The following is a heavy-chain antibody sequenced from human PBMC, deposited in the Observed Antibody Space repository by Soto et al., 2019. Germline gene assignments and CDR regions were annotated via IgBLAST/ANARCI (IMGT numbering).Heavy chain of an antibody. J-gene: IGHJ4*02. CDR3: AKDQWCLSGEWLGGYFDH. CDR1: GFNFMSHA. V-gene: IGHV3-64D*06. Sequence: PGGSLRLSCSVSGFNFMSHAMHWVRRAPGRRLEHVSAISRDGRITYYAASVNDRFTITRDNSKNTLYLQMSSLSVDDTAVYYCAKDQWCLSGEWLGGYFDHWGQGTQVTVSS. D-gene: IGHD2-8*02. CDR2: ISRDGRIT.